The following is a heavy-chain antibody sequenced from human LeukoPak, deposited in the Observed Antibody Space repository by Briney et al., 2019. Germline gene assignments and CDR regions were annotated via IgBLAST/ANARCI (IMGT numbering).Heavy chain of an antibody. V-gene: IGHV4-59*01. Sequence: SETLSLTCTVSGGSISNYYWSWIRQPPGKGLEWIGYIHYSGSTNYNSSLKSRVTISVDTSKNQFSLKLSSVTAADTAVYYCARETSQKGAHYMDVWGKGTTVTISS. CDR1: GGSISNYY. CDR2: IHYSGST. CDR3: ARETSQKGAHYMDV. D-gene: IGHD3-16*01. J-gene: IGHJ6*03.